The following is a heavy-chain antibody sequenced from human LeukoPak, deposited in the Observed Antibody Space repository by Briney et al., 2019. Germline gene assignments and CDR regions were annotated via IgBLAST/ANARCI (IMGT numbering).Heavy chain of an antibody. CDR2: INPSGGST. V-gene: IGHV1-46*01. D-gene: IGHD3-22*01. J-gene: IGHJ3*02. CDR3: TRAQVYYDTSGRRNDAFDI. Sequence: GASVKVSCKASGYTFTSYYIHWVRQAPGQGLEWMGIINPSGGSTTYAQKFQGRVTMTRDMSTRTVYMELSSLRSEDTAVYYCTRAQVYYDTSGRRNDAFDIWGQGTMVTVSS. CDR1: GYTFTSYY.